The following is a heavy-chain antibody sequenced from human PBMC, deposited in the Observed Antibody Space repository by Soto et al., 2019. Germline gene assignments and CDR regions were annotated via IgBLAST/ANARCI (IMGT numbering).Heavy chain of an antibody. CDR3: ARHEVAVAGTSSHDAFDI. Sequence: QLQLQESGPGLVKPSETLSLTCTVSGGSISSSSYYWGWIRQPPGKGLEWIGSIYYSGSTYYNPPLKCPVTISVDTSKNQFSLKLSSVTAADTAVYYCARHEVAVAGTSSHDAFDIWGEGTMVTVSS. V-gene: IGHV4-39*01. D-gene: IGHD6-19*01. CDR1: GGSISSSSYY. CDR2: IYYSGST. J-gene: IGHJ3*02.